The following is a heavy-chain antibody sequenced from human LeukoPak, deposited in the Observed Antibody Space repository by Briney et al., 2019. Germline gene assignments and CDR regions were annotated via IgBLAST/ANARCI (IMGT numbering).Heavy chain of an antibody. D-gene: IGHD4-17*01. CDR2: IIPILGIA. Sequence: SVKVSCKASGGTFSSYAISWVRQAPGQGLEWMGRIIPILGIANYAQKLQGRVTMTTDTSTSTAYMELRSLRSDDTAVYYCAREGYGVYYFDYWGQGTLVTVSS. J-gene: IGHJ4*02. CDR3: AREGYGVYYFDY. CDR1: GGTFSSYA. V-gene: IGHV1-69*04.